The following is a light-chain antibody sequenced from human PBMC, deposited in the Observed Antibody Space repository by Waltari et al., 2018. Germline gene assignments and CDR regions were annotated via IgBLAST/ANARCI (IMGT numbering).Light chain of an antibody. J-gene: IGLJ2*01. CDR1: NIGNRD. CDR3: QVWDSATDHVF. CDR2: DDS. Sequence: SYVLTQPPSVSVAPGQAARITCGGNNIGNRDVHWHQQKPGQAPVLVVYDDSDRPSGIPDRFSGSNSGGTATLTISRVEAGDEAVYYCQVWDSATDHVFFGGGTKLTVL. V-gene: IGLV3-21*02.